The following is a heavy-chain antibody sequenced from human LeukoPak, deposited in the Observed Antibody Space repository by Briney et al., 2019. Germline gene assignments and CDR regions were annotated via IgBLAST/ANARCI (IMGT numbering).Heavy chain of an antibody. CDR2: ISGSGSST. V-gene: IGHV3-23*01. CDR1: GVTFSIYA. D-gene: IGHD4-11*01. J-gene: IGHJ5*02. Sequence: GGSLRLSCAASGVTFSIYAMSWVRQAPGKGLEWVSGISGSGSSTYCADSVKGRFTISRDNSKNTLYLQMNSLRVDDTAVYYCAKVASTETTLNWFDPWGQGTLVTVSS. CDR3: AKVASTETTLNWFDP.